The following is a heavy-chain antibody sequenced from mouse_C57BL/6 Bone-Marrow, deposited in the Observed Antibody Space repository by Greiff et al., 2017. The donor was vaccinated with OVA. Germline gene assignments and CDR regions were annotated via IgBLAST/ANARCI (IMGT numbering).Heavy chain of an antibody. V-gene: IGHV5-9*01. Sequence: EVKLVESGGGLVKPGGSLKLSRAASGFTFSSYTMSWVRQTPEKRLEWVATISGGGGNTYYPDSVKGRCTISRDNAKNTLYLQMSSLRSEDTALYYCARHRNYLDYWGQGTTLTVSS. CDR1: GFTFSSYT. CDR2: ISGGGGNT. J-gene: IGHJ2*01. CDR3: ARHRNYLDY.